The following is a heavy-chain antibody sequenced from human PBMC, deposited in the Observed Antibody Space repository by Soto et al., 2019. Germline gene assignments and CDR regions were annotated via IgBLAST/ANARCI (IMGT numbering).Heavy chain of an antibody. D-gene: IGHD3-16*01. CDR2: IKQDGSGK. V-gene: IGHV3-7*03. CDR3: ARDLFEAARRGEYAFDI. Sequence: EXLKISCAASAFXFSSYWVSWVRHAPGNGLEWVANIKQDGSGKYYVDSVKGRFTISRDNAKNSLYLQMNSLRDEDTAVYYCARDLFEAARRGEYAFDIWGQGTMGTVSS. CDR1: AFXFSSYW. J-gene: IGHJ3*02.